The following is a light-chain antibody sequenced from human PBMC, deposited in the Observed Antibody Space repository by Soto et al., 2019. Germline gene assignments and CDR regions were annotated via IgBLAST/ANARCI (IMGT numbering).Light chain of an antibody. Sequence: QSVLTQPASVSGSPGQSITISCTGTSSYVGGYNYVSWYQQHPGKAPKLMIYDVSNRPSGVSNRFSGSKSGNTASLTISGLQAEDEADYYCSSYASTTRVFGGGTKLTVL. CDR2: DVS. V-gene: IGLV2-14*01. J-gene: IGLJ3*02. CDR3: SSYASTTRV. CDR1: SSYVGGYNY.